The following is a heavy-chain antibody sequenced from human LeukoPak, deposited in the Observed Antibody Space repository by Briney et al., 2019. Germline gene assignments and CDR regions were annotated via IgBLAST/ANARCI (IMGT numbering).Heavy chain of an antibody. V-gene: IGHV4-4*02. J-gene: IGHJ4*02. Sequence: SETLSLTCAVSGGSISSSNWWSWVRQPPGKGLEWIGEIYHSGSTNYNPSLKSRVTISVDKSKNQFSLKLSSVTAADTAVYYCAIIFWSGYYKGGGFDYWGQGTLVTVSS. CDR1: GGSISSSNW. CDR3: AIIFWSGYYKGGGFDY. D-gene: IGHD3-3*01. CDR2: IYHSGST.